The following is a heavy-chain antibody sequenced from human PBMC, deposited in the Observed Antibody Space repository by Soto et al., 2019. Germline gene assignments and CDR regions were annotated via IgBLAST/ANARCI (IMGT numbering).Heavy chain of an antibody. D-gene: IGHD3-22*01. J-gene: IGHJ4*02. V-gene: IGHV3-23*01. Sequence: GGSLRLSCAASGFTFSNYAMNWVRLAPGKRLEWVSSIIHWGTDTYYADSVRGRFTISRDNVENTLYLQMNSLRVADTALYFCARTYYYDSTGYYRTFDYWGQGTLVTVSS. CDR2: IIHWGTDT. CDR1: GFTFSNYA. CDR3: ARTYYYDSTGYYRTFDY.